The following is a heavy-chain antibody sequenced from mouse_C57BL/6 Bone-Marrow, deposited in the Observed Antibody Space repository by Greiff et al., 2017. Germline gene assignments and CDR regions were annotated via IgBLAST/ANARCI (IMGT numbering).Heavy chain of an antibody. D-gene: IGHD2-12*01. CDR2: IRNKANGYTT. CDR1: GFTSTDYY. J-gene: IGHJ4*01. CDR3: ARRYNYAMDY. Sequence: DVMLVESGGGLVQPGGSLRLSCATSGFTSTDYYMSWVRQPPGKALEWLGFIRNKANGYTTEYSASVKGRFTISRDNSQSILYLQMNTLRAEDSATYYCARRYNYAMDYWGQGTSVTVSS. V-gene: IGHV7-3*02.